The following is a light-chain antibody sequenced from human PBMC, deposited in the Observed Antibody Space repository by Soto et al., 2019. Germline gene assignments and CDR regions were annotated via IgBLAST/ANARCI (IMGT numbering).Light chain of an antibody. Sequence: MTQSPSTLSASVGDRDTITCRASQSLRVWLAWYQQKPGQAPKVRSGDASSLQRGVPSRFSGSGSGTEFTLTISFLQPDDFAIYYCRPYSNFATWPFGQGGKV. V-gene: IGKV1-5*01. J-gene: IGKJ1*01. CDR2: DAS. CDR1: QSLRVW. CDR3: RPYSNFATWP.